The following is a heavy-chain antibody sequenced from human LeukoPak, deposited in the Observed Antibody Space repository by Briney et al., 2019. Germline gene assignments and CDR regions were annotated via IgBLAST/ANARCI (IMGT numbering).Heavy chain of an antibody. D-gene: IGHD3-22*01. CDR3: AKDRSAIITWSDY. CDR1: RFTFSNYA. V-gene: IGHV3-23*01. Sequence: GGSLRLSCAASRFTFSNYAMTWVRQAPGKGLEWVAAISAGGGNTYYADFVKGRLIVSRDNSKNTLYLQMNGLRAEDTALYYCAKDRSAIITWSDYWGQGTLVTVSS. CDR2: ISAGGGNT. J-gene: IGHJ4*02.